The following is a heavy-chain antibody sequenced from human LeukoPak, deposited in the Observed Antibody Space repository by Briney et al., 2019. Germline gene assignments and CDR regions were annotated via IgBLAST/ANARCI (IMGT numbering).Heavy chain of an antibody. J-gene: IGHJ4*02. CDR2: IRSDGYHT. CDR3: AKSIIPVIALNYFDY. D-gene: IGHD3-22*01. Sequence: PGGSLRLSCGASGFVFDDYDMHWVRQAPGKGLEWVAFIRSDGYHTYYTDSVKGRFIITRDNFKNTLYLQMNSLRLEDMAVYYCAKSIIPVIALNYFDYWGQGTLVTVSS. V-gene: IGHV3-30*02. CDR1: GFVFDDYD.